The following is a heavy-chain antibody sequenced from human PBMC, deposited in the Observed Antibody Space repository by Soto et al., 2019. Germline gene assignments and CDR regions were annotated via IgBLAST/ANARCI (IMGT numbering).Heavy chain of an antibody. CDR1: GFTLSSYW. J-gene: IGHJ4*02. Sequence: EVPLVESGGGLVQSGGSLSLSCAAPGFTLSSYWLHWVRKAPGKGLVWVSRINGDGSDTSYADSVRGRFAIARDNVKNTLYLQMNSLRAEDTAVYYCARVIVRLRYFDSWGQGVLVTVSS. V-gene: IGHV3-74*01. CDR3: ARVIVRLRYFDS. CDR2: INGDGSDT. D-gene: IGHD2-8*01.